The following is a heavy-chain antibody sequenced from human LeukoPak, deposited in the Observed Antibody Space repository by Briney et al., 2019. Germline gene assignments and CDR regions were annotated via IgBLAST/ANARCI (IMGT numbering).Heavy chain of an antibody. CDR1: GYTFTSYY. CDR2: INPSGGST. V-gene: IGHV1-46*01. J-gene: IGHJ4*02. Sequence: GASVKVSCKASGYTFTSYYMHWVRQAPGQGLEWMGIINPSGGSTSYAQKFQGRVTMTRDMSTSTVYMELSSLRSEDTAVYYCARDKPYYYDSSGYLYYFDYWGQGTLVTVSS. CDR3: ARDKPYYYDSSGYLYYFDY. D-gene: IGHD3-22*01.